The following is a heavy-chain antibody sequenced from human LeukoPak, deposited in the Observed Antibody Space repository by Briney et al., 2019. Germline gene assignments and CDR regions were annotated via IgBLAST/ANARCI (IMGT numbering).Heavy chain of an antibody. CDR2: IYHSGST. CDR1: GGSISSSTYY. J-gene: IGHJ4*02. D-gene: IGHD3-9*01. V-gene: IGHV4-39*07. CDR3: ARGSYDILTGYYGGIYFDY. Sequence: SETLSLTCTVSGGSISSSTYYWGWIRQPPGKGLEWIGSIYHSGSTYYNPSLKSRVTISVDTSKNQFSLKLSSVTAADTAVYYCARGSYDILTGYYGGIYFDYWGQGTLVTVSS.